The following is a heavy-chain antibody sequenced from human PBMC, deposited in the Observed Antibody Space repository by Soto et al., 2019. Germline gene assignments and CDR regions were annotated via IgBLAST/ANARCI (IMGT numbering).Heavy chain of an antibody. V-gene: IGHV3-48*03. CDR2: ISSSGSTI. CDR1: EFTFSSFE. J-gene: IGHJ4*02. D-gene: IGHD6-13*01. Sequence: EVQLVESGGGLVQPGGSLRLSCVASEFTFSSFEMNWVRQAPGKGLEWVAYISSSGSTIYYTDSVKGRFTISRDNAKESLDLQMNGLRAEGTAVYYCVRFGRAAAVPGDYWGQGTLVTVS. CDR3: VRFGRAAAVPGDY.